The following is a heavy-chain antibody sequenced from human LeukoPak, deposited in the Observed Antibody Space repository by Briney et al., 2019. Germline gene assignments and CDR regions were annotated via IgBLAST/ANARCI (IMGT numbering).Heavy chain of an antibody. Sequence: GGSLRLSCAASGFTFSSYGMHWVRQAPGKGLEWVAVISYDGSNKYYADSVKGRFTISRDNSKHTLYLQMNSLRAEDTAVYYCAKDRGSSTSWPYYYYYGMDVWGKGTTVTVSS. J-gene: IGHJ6*04. CDR3: AKDRGSSTSWPYYYYYGMDV. CDR1: GFTFSSYG. D-gene: IGHD2-2*01. CDR2: ISYDGSNK. V-gene: IGHV3-30*18.